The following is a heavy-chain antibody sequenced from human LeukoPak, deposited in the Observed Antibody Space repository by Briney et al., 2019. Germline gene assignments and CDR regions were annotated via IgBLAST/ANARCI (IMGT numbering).Heavy chain of an antibody. J-gene: IGHJ4*02. V-gene: IGHV4-39*07. Sequence: SETLSLTCTVSGASISSTNYYWGWIRQPPGKGLEWIGTLYCSGSTCYNPSLKSRVTISVDTSKNQFSLKLSSVTAADTAVYYCARESVDYSSGWYYFDYWGQGTLATVSS. CDR1: GASISSTNYY. CDR2: LYCSGST. CDR3: ARESVDYSSGWYYFDY. D-gene: IGHD6-19*01.